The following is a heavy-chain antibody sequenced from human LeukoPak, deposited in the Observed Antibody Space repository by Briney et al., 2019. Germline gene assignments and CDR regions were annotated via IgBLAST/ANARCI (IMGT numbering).Heavy chain of an antibody. CDR2: ISAYNGNT. J-gene: IGHJ5*02. V-gene: IGHV1-18*04. CDR3: ARSIAVAGNICWFDP. D-gene: IGHD6-19*01. CDR1: GYTFTSYG. Sequence: ASVKVSCKASGYTFTSYGISWVRQAPGQGLEWMGWISAYNGNTNYAQKLQGRVTMTTDTSTSTAYMELRSLRSDDTAVYYCARSIAVAGNICWFDPWGQGTLVTVPS.